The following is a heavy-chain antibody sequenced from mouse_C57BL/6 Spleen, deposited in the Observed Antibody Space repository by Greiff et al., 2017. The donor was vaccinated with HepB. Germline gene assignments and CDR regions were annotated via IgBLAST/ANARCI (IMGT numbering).Heavy chain of an antibody. CDR3: VRGGTSGDYYAMDY. Sequence: EVMLVESGGGLVQPKGSLKLSCAASGFTFNTYAMHWVRQAPGKGLEWVARIRSKSSNYATYYADSVKDRFTISRDDSQSVLYLQMNNLKTEDTAMYYCVRGGTSGDYYAMDYWGQGTSVTVSS. V-gene: IGHV10-3*01. CDR1: GFTFNTYA. J-gene: IGHJ4*01. CDR2: IRSKSSNYAT. D-gene: IGHD6-1*01.